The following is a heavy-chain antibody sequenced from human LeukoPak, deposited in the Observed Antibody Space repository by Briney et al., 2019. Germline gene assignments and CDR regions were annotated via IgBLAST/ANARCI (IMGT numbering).Heavy chain of an antibody. D-gene: IGHD4-11*01. CDR1: GYSFTSYW. CDR3: ARGGMTTVSDY. V-gene: IGHV1-2*04. Sequence: GGSLKISCKGSGYSFTSYWIGWVRQAPGQGLEWMGWINPNSGGTNYAQKFQGWVTMTRDTSISTAYMELSRLRSDDKAVYYCARGGMTTVSDYWGQGTLVTVSS. J-gene: IGHJ4*02. CDR2: INPNSGGT.